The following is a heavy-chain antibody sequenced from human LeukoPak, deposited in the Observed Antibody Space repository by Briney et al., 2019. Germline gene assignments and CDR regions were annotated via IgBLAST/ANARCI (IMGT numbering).Heavy chain of an antibody. CDR1: GFTFSSYA. Sequence: GGSLRLSCAASGFTFSSYAMHWVRQAPGKGLEWVAVISYDGSNKYYADSVKGRFTISRDKSKSTLYLQMNSLRAEDTAVYYCAKDKKYYDSSGSPYYYYGMDVWGQGTTVTVSS. D-gene: IGHD3-22*01. CDR2: ISYDGSNK. V-gene: IGHV3-30-3*01. J-gene: IGHJ6*02. CDR3: AKDKKYYDSSGSPYYYYGMDV.